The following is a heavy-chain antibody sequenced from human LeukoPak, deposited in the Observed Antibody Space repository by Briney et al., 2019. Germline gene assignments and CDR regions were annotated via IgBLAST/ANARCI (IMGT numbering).Heavy chain of an antibody. V-gene: IGHV3-66*01. Sequence: GSLRLSCAASGFTVSSNYMNWVRQAPGKGLEWVSIIYSGGDTFYADSVKGRITISRDDSKNMVYLQINSLRAEDTAVYYCARGYWEAYFALDVWGQGTPVTVSS. J-gene: IGHJ6*02. CDR2: IYSGGDT. D-gene: IGHD1-26*01. CDR3: ARGYWEAYFALDV. CDR1: GFTVSSNY.